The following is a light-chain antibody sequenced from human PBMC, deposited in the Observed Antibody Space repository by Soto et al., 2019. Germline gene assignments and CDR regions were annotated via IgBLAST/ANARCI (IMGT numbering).Light chain of an antibody. CDR1: SSNIGTDYD. CDR3: QSYDSSLSGAV. Sequence: QSVLTQPPSVSGAPGQRVTISCTGSSSNIGTDYDVYWYQQRPGTAPKLLIYGNNNRPSGVPDRFSASKSGTSASLAITGLQAEDEADYYCQSYDSSLSGAVFGGGTQLTVL. J-gene: IGLJ7*01. CDR2: GNN. V-gene: IGLV1-40*01.